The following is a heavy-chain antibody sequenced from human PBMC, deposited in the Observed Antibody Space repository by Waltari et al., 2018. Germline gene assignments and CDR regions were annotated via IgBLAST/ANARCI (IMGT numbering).Heavy chain of an antibody. CDR2: ITRCGSTT. CDR1: VFTFTSYW. V-gene: IGHV3-74*01. Sequence: EVQLVESGGGLVQPGGSLRLSCAASVFTFTSYWMHWVRQAPGKGLVWLALITRCGSTTSYGDSVKGRFTISRDNAKNTLYLQMNSLRAEDTAVYYCSAGTVYWGQGILVTVSS. CDR3: SAGTVY. J-gene: IGHJ4*02. D-gene: IGHD1-26*01.